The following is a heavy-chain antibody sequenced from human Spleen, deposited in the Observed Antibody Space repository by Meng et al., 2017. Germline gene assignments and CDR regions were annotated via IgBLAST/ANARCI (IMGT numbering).Heavy chain of an antibody. CDR3: AKYSSGPFDY. Sequence: QVPLVLSGSELNKPGASVKVSCKASGYTCTSYPMNWVRQAPGQGLEWMGWINTNTGNPTYAQGFTGRFVFSLDTSVSTAYLQISSLKAEDTAVYYCAKYSSGPFDYWGQGTLVTVSS. CDR2: INTNTGNP. J-gene: IGHJ4*02. CDR1: GYTCTSYP. D-gene: IGHD6-19*01. V-gene: IGHV7-4-1*02.